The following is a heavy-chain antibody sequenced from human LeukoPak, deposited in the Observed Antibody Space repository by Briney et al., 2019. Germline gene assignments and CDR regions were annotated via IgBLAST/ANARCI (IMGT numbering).Heavy chain of an antibody. CDR2: INHSGST. J-gene: IGHJ4*02. Sequence: SETLSLTCAVYGGSFSGYYWSWIRQPPEKGLEWIGEINHSGSTNYNPSLKSRVTISVDTSKNQYSLKLSSVTAADTAVYYCARATGYYYDSSGYYEWGQGTLVTVSS. CDR1: GGSFSGYY. CDR3: ARATGYYYDSSGYYE. D-gene: IGHD3-22*01. V-gene: IGHV4-34*01.